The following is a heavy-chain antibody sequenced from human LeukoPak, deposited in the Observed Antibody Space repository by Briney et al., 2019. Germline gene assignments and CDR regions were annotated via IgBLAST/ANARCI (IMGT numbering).Heavy chain of an antibody. V-gene: IGHV4-4*07. CDR1: GGSISSYY. J-gene: IGHJ4*02. D-gene: IGHD2-2*01. CDR3: ASRVPHLYYFDY. CDR2: IYTSGST. Sequence: SETLSLTCTVSGGSISSYYWSWIRQPAGKGLEWIGRIYTSGSTYYNPSLKSRVTISVDRSKNQFSLKLSSVTAADTAVYYCASRVPHLYYFDYWGQGTLVTVSS.